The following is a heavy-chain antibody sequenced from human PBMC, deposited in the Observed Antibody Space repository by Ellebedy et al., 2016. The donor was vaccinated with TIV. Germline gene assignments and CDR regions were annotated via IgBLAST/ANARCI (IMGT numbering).Heavy chain of an antibody. Sequence: SETLSLTCGVYGGSFSGYYRSWVRQPPGKGLEWIGEVNQSGRTNYHPSLKSRVTISVDTSKNQFSLRLTSVTAADTAVYYCAEGRSGWYYFDYWGQGTLVTVSS. CDR1: GGSFSGYY. V-gene: IGHV4-34*01. CDR2: VNQSGRT. J-gene: IGHJ4*02. CDR3: AEGRSGWYYFDY. D-gene: IGHD6-19*01.